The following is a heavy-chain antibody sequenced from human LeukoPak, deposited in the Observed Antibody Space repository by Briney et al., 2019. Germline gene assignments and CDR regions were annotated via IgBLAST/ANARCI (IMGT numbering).Heavy chain of an antibody. CDR2: INPNSGGT. Sequence: GASVKVSCKASGYTFTDYYIHWVRQAPGQGLEWMGRINPNSGGTNYAQKFQGRVTMTRDTSISTAYMELRRLRSDDTAAYYCARDFERPDYWGQGTLVTVSS. J-gene: IGHJ4*02. V-gene: IGHV1-2*06. CDR1: GYTFTDYY. CDR3: ARDFERPDY.